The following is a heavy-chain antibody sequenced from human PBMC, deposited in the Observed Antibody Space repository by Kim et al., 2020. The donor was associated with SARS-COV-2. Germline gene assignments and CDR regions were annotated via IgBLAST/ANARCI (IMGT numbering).Heavy chain of an antibody. CDR3: ARARRGYSRSYFDY. V-gene: IGHV3-30*04. D-gene: IGHD5-18*01. J-gene: IGHJ4*02. CDR1: GFTFSSYA. CDR2: ISYDGSNK. Sequence: GGSLRLSCAASGFTFSSYAMHWVRQAPGKGLEWVAVISYDGSNKYYADSVKGRFTISRDNSKNTLYLQMNSLRAEDTAVYYCARARRGYSRSYFDYWGQGTLVTVSS.